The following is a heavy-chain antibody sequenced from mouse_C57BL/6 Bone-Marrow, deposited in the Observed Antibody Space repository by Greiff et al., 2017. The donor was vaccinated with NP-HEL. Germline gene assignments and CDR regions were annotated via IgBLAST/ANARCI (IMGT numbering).Heavy chain of an antibody. D-gene: IGHD2-1*01. CDR2: IWRGGST. Sequence: VQGVESGPGLVQPSQSLSITCTVSGFSLTSYGVHWVRQSPGKGLEWLGVIWRGGSTDYNAAFMSRLSITKDNSKSQVFFKMNSLQADDTAIYYCAKTPFYYGNAMDYWGQGTSVTVSS. CDR1: GFSLTSYG. V-gene: IGHV2-5*01. CDR3: AKTPFYYGNAMDY. J-gene: IGHJ4*01.